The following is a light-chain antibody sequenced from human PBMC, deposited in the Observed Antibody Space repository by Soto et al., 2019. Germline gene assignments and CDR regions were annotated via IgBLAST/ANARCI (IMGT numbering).Light chain of an antibody. CDR1: QRIDFY. Sequence: DIQMTQSPSSLSASVGDRVTITCRASQRIDFYLNWYQQRPGKAPNILIYGSSSLQSGVPSRFSGSGSVTEFTITISSLQPEDFATYYGRESYTLRLTFGPGTTVDV. CDR2: GSS. CDR3: RESYTLRLT. J-gene: IGKJ3*01. V-gene: IGKV1-39*01.